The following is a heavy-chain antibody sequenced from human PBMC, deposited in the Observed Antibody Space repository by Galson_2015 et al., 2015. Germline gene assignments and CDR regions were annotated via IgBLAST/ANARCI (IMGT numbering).Heavy chain of an antibody. Sequence: SLRLSCAASGFSFTGYWMSWVRQAPGKGLEWVASIKQDGSDKDYVDSVKGRFTISRDNARNSLFLQVNSLRAEDTAVYYCARVRGWPTYYFDSWGQGTLVTVSS. D-gene: IGHD6-19*01. J-gene: IGHJ4*02. CDR2: IKQDGSDK. V-gene: IGHV3-7*03. CDR3: ARVRGWPTYYFDS. CDR1: GFSFTGYW.